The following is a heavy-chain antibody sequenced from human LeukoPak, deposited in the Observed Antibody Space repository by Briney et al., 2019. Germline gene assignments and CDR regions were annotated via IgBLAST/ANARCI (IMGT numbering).Heavy chain of an antibody. J-gene: IGHJ6*03. V-gene: IGHV3-23*01. CDR2: ISANAVST. Sequence: GGSLRLSCADSRFTFSSYTMNWVRQAPGKGLEWVSRISANAVSTYYADSVKGRFTISRDNSKNTLYLHMDRLGTEDTAVYYCASMPSTEIYYFYYMDVWGKGTTVTVSS. CDR3: ASMPSTEIYYFYYMDV. CDR1: RFTFSSYT. D-gene: IGHD2-2*01.